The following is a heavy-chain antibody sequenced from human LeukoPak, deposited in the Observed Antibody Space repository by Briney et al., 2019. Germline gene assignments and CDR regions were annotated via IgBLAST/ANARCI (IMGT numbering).Heavy chain of an antibody. J-gene: IGHJ6*02. CDR2: INKDGTEN. V-gene: IGHV3-7*01. D-gene: IGHD3-10*01. Sequence: GGPLRLSCKPPRSTFSSHWMNWSRKAQGKGLKWVAKINKDGTENYYMDSVRGRFTISRDNAQSSLFLQMNSLRAEDTAVYYCAREDGSGTDRQHYYGMDVWGQGTTVTVSS. CDR3: AREDGSGTDRQHYYGMDV. CDR1: RSTFSSHW.